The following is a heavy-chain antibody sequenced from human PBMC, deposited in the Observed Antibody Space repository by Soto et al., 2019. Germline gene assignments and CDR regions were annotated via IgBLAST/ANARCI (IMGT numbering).Heavy chain of an antibody. CDR2: INAGNGNT. V-gene: IGHV1-3*05. D-gene: IGHD2-21*02. CDR1: GYTFTSYA. Sequence: QVQLVQSGAEEKKPGASVKVSCKASGYTFTSYAIHWVRQAPGQRLEWMGWINAGNGNTKYSQKFQGSVTITRDTSASTAYMELSSLRSEDTAVYYCARSIVVVTALDYWGQGTLVTVSS. CDR3: ARSIVVVTALDY. J-gene: IGHJ4*02.